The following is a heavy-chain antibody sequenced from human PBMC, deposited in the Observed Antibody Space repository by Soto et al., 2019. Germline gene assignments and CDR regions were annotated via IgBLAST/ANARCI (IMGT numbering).Heavy chain of an antibody. J-gene: IGHJ4*02. D-gene: IGHD4-17*01. CDR1: GFSFITTGVG. CDR3: ARAAYGDIVFEY. CDR2: IYWDDDK. V-gene: IGHV2-5*02. Sequence: QITLKESGPPLVKPTQTLTLTCTFSGFSFITTGVGVGWVRQSPGKALEWLALIYWDDDKRYSPSLKSRPSIXKXSSKNQGVLSMTNMDPVDTATYYCARAAYGDIVFEYWGQGTLVTVSS.